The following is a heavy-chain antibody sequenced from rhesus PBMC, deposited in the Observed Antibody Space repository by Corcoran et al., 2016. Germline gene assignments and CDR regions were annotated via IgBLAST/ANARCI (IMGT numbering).Heavy chain of an antibody. J-gene: IGHJ4*01. CDR1: GYTFTSYY. CDR3: TRDAVRLVFDY. D-gene: IGHD3-3*01. V-gene: IGHV1S9*01. CDR2: SNPCKVHP. Sequence: QVQLVQSGAEVKKPGASVKLSCKASGYTFTSYYINWVRQVLGQVHEGMEGSNPCKVHPGYGQKFQARVTMTRDTSRGTAYMALSSLRADVTAVDYLTRDAVRLVFDYWGQGVLVTVSS.